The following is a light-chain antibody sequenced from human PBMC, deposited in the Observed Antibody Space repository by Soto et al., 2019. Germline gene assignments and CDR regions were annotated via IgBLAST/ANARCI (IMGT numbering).Light chain of an antibody. J-gene: IGLJ1*01. V-gene: IGLV2-14*01. CDR2: EVT. Sequence: QSVLTQPASMSGSPGQSITISCTGTSSDVTYYNFVSWYQHHPGKAPRLMIYEVTYRPSGVSDRFSGSKSGNTASLTISGLQPEDEADYYCSSYTTSNTDVFGTGTKGTVL. CDR3: SSYTTSNTDV. CDR1: SSDVTYYNF.